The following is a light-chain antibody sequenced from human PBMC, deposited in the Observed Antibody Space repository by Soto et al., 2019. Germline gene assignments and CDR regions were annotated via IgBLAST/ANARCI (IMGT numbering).Light chain of an antibody. Sequence: DIVMTQSPLSLPVTPGEPASISCRSSQSLLHSNGYNYLDWYLQKPGQSPQLLIYLGSNRASGVPDRFSGSGSGTDFTLQISRVEAEDVGVYYCMQVLQTPLTFGPGTKVDIK. J-gene: IGKJ3*01. CDR2: LGS. CDR3: MQVLQTPLT. CDR1: QSLLHSNGYNY. V-gene: IGKV2-28*01.